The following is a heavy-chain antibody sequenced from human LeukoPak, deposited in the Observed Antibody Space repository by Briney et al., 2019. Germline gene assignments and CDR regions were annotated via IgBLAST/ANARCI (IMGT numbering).Heavy chain of an antibody. V-gene: IGHV3-74*01. CDR1: GFTFSSYW. CDR3: VRAGLGFDY. CDR2: ISSDGSST. J-gene: IGHJ4*02. D-gene: IGHD3/OR15-3a*01. Sequence: GGSLRLSCAASGFTFSSYWMHWVRQAPGKGLVWVSRISSDGSSTRYADSVKGRFTISRDNAKNTLYLQMNSLRAEDTAVYYCVRAGLGFDYSGQGTLVTVSS.